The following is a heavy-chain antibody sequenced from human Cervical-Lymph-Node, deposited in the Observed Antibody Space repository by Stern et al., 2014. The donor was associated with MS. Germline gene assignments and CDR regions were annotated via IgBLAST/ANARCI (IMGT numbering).Heavy chain of an antibody. Sequence: QMQLVQSGGGVVQPGRSLRLSCSASGFAFSSFGMHWVRQSPGKGLEWVAVISHDGKNHFYADSVKGRFTLSRDNSKNTLYLQLNSLRPDDTAVYYCAKPSLNLRSVFESWGQGSMVTVSS. V-gene: IGHV3-30*18. CDR1: GFAFSSFG. J-gene: IGHJ4*02. CDR3: AKPSLNLRSVFES. D-gene: IGHD3-3*01. CDR2: ISHDGKNH.